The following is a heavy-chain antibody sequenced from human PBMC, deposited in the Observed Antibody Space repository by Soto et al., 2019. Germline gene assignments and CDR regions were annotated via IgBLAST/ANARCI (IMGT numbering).Heavy chain of an antibody. D-gene: IGHD4-17*01. Sequence: GGFLRLSCAASVFTFSSYAMSWVRQAPGKGLEWVSAISGSGGSTYYADSVKGRFTISRDNSKNTLYLQMNSLRAEDTAVYYCAKDGKPLLRFAFDIWGQGTMVTVSS. V-gene: IGHV3-23*01. CDR2: ISGSGGST. CDR1: VFTFSSYA. J-gene: IGHJ3*02. CDR3: AKDGKPLLRFAFDI.